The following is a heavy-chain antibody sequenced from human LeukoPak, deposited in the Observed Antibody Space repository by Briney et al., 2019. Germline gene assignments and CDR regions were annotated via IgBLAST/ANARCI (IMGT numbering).Heavy chain of an antibody. CDR1: GFTFSSYG. CDR2: ISYDGSNK. D-gene: IGHD1-14*01. Sequence: GGSLRLSCAASGFTFSSYGMHWVRQAPGKGLEWVAVISYDGSNKYYADSVKGRFTISRDNSKNTLYLQMNSLRAEDTAVYYCAKPARTDAFDIWGQGTMITVSS. V-gene: IGHV3-30*18. J-gene: IGHJ3*02. CDR3: AKPARTDAFDI.